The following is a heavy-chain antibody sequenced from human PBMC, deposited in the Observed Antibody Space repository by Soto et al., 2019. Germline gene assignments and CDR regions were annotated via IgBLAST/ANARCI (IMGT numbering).Heavy chain of an antibody. CDR1: GGSISSYY. CDR2: IYYIGST. Sequence: QVQLQESGPGLVKPSETLSLTCTVSGGSISSYYWSWIRQPPGKGLEWIGYIYYIGSTNYNHSLXXXXXXXXXXXXXXXXXXXXXXXXXXXXXXXXXXXXGAXFDYWGQGTLVTVSS. J-gene: IGHJ4*02. CDR3: XXXXGAXFDY. V-gene: IGHV4-59*01.